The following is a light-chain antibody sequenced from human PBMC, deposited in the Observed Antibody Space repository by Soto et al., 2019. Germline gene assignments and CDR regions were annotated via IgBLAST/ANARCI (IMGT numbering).Light chain of an antibody. J-gene: IGKJ1*01. CDR2: SAS. CDR3: HKTFT. CDR1: QSISTY. Sequence: DFQMTQSPSSLSASVGDRVTITCRASQSISTYLNWYQQKPGKAPRLLIDSASNSQSGVPSRFSGISAGLDFTNTIITLHPEHFATDDGHKTFTFDHGTKVEIK. V-gene: IGKV1-39*01.